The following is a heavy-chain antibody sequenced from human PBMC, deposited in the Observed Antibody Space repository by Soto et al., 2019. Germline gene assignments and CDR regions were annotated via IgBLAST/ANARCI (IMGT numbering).Heavy chain of an antibody. Sequence: QVQLVQSGAEVKKPGSSVKVSCRASGGTISSHTISWVRQAPGQGLEWMGGIMPMFGVTNYARKFQGRLTMTANESTTTAYMEVSSLTSEDTAVYYCAGEGVTTSMSLPWMGYHYYGLDVWGQGTTVIVSS. CDR1: GGTISSHT. CDR3: AGEGVTTSMSLPWMGYHYYGLDV. V-gene: IGHV1-69*12. D-gene: IGHD1-26*01. CDR2: IMPMFGVT. J-gene: IGHJ6*02.